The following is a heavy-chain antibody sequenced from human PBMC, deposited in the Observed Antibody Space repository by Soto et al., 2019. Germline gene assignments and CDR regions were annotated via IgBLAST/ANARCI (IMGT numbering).Heavy chain of an antibody. Sequence: LRLSCAASGFTFSSYAMSWFRQAPGKALEWVSAISGSGGSTYYADSVKGRFTISRDNSKNTLYLQMNSLRAEDTAVYYCAKAARFLEWLLSQEDAFDIWGQGTMVIVSS. CDR1: GFTFSSYA. J-gene: IGHJ3*02. D-gene: IGHD3-3*01. CDR2: ISGSGGST. CDR3: AKAARFLEWLLSQEDAFDI. V-gene: IGHV3-23*01.